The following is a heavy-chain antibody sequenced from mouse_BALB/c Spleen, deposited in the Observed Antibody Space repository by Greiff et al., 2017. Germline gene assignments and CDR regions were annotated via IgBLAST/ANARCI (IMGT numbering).Heavy chain of an antibody. CDR3: AREYHYYGSSYSLWYFDV. CDR2: INSNGGST. CDR1: GFTFRSYG. Sequence: EVHLVESGGGLVQPGGSLKLSCAASGFTFRSYGMPWVRQTPDKRLELVATINSNGGSTYYPDSVKGRFTISRDNAKNTLYLQMSSLKSEDTAMYYCAREYHYYGSSYSLWYFDVWGAGTTVTVSS. V-gene: IGHV5-6-3*01. J-gene: IGHJ1*01. D-gene: IGHD1-1*01.